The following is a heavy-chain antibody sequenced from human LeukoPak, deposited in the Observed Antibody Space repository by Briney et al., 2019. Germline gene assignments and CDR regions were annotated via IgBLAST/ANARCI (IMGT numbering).Heavy chain of an antibody. CDR1: RYTFTSYY. CDR3: VRDAGATAGNEYFQY. V-gene: IGHV1-46*01. Sequence: ASVKVSCKASRYTFTSYYVHWVRQAPGQGLEWMGMINPSGGSTTYAQKFQGRVTMTRDTSTSTVYMELNSLRSEDTAVYCCVRDAGATAGNEYFQYWGQGTLVTVSS. J-gene: IGHJ1*01. D-gene: IGHD1-26*01. CDR2: INPSGGST.